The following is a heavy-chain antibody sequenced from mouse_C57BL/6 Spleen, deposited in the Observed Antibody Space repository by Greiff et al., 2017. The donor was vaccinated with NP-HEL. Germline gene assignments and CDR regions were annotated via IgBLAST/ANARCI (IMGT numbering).Heavy chain of an antibody. CDR2: IYPRDGST. CDR1: GYTFTSYD. CDR3: ASLRWYFDV. D-gene: IGHD1-1*01. Sequence: VQRVESGPELVKPGASVKLSCKASGYTFTSYDINWVKQRPGQGLEWIGWIYPRDGSTKYNEKFKGKATLTVDTSSSTAYMELHSLTSEDAAVYFCASLRWYFDVWGTGTTVTVSS. J-gene: IGHJ1*03. V-gene: IGHV1-85*01.